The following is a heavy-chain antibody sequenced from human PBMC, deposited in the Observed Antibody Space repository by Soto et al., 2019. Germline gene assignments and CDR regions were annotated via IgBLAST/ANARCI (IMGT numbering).Heavy chain of an antibody. D-gene: IGHD5-12*01. CDR1: GFTFDDYA. CDR2: ISWNSGSI. CDR3: AKEWMAKTDYYYYGMDV. V-gene: IGHV3-9*01. J-gene: IGHJ6*02. Sequence: GGSLRLSCAASGFTFDDYAMHWVRQAPGKGLEWVSGISWNSGSIGYADSVKGRFTISRDNAKNSLYLQMNSLRAEDTALYYCAKEWMAKTDYYYYGMDVWGPGTTLTVYS.